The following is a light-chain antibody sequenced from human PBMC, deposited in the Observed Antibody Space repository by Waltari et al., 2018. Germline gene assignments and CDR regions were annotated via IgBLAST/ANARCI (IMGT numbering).Light chain of an antibody. CDR1: QSIGRY. CDR2: AAS. J-gene: IGKJ1*01. V-gene: IGKV3-20*01. Sequence: EIVLTQSPGTLSLSPGERATLSCRASQSIGRYLVWYQQKPGQAPRLLIYAASSRATGTPDRFSGSGSGTDFSLTISRLEPEDFAVYYCQNHERLPATFGQGTKVEIK. CDR3: QNHERLPAT.